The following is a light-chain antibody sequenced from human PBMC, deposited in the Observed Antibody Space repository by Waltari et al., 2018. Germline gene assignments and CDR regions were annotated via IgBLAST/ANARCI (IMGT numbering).Light chain of an antibody. J-gene: IGKJ2*01. CDR1: QSPTKRF. CDR3: QQYGSSVMYT. CDR2: GSS. V-gene: IGKV3-20*01. Sequence: VLTQSPGTLSLSSGERVTLSCRASQSPTKRFLTWYQQKPGQAPRLLIYGSSSRAAGIPDRLSGSGSGTDFPLTISRLEPEDFAVYYCQQYGSSVMYTFGQGTKLELK.